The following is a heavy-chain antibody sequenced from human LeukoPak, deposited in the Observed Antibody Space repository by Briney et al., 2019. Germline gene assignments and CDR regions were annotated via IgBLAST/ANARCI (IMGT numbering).Heavy chain of an antibody. CDR3: ARGPYDYVWGSYPLYGMDV. Sequence: PAETLSLTCAVYGCTFSGYYWSWIRQPPGKGLEWIGEINHSGSTNYNASSKSRVTISVDTSKTQFSLKLSSVTAADTAVYYCARGPYDYVWGSYPLYGMDVWGKGTTVTVSS. CDR2: INHSGST. D-gene: IGHD3-16*02. V-gene: IGHV4-34*01. J-gene: IGHJ6*04. CDR1: GCTFSGYY.